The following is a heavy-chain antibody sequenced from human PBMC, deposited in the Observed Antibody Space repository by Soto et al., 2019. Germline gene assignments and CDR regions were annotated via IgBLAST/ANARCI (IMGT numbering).Heavy chain of an antibody. CDR1: GGSFSDYY. Sequence: SETLSLTCTIYGGSFSDYYWGWIRQPPGKGLEWIAEINHSGSTNYNPSFKSRVTISVDTSKNQFSLKLISVTAADTAVYYCARGLRASYGVRLSYYYYGMDVWAQGTTVTVSS. CDR3: ARGLRASYGVRLSYYYYGMDV. D-gene: IGHD3-10*01. J-gene: IGHJ6*02. CDR2: INHSGST. V-gene: IGHV4-34*01.